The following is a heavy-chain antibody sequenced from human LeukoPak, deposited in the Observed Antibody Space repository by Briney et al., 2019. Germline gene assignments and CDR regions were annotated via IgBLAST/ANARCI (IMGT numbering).Heavy chain of an antibody. CDR3: ASGSIAAAGRRTFQH. CDR1: GFTFSSYG. J-gene: IGHJ1*01. Sequence: GGSLRLSCAASGFTFSSYGMHWVRQAPGKGLELGSVIYSGGSTYYAYSVKGRSTISIDKYKNTMYLQMNSLRAEDTAVYYCASGSIAAAGRRTFQHWGQGTLVTVSS. CDR2: IYSGGST. V-gene: IGHV3-NL1*01. D-gene: IGHD6-13*01.